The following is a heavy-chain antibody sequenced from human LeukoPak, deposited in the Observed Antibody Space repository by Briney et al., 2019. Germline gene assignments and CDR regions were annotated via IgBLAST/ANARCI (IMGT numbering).Heavy chain of an antibody. V-gene: IGHV3-7*04. J-gene: IGHJ4*02. CDR2: IHPEGNEK. Sequence: PGGSLRLSCAASGFTFSSYEMSWVRQAPGRGLEWVANIHPEGNEKYHVESVKGRFTISRDNAKNLLFLQMNGLRVEDTAVYYCARGDDFSGDHWGQGTLVTVSS. CDR1: GFTFSSYE. D-gene: IGHD1-1*01. CDR3: ARGDDFSGDH.